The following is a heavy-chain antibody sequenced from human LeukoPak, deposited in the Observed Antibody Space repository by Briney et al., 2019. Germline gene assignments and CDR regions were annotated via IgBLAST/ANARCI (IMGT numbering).Heavy chain of an antibody. CDR1: AFSLNAYN. Sequence: PGGSLRLSCAASAFSLNAYNMNWVRQAPGKGLEWVAFIRYDGSNKYYADSVKGRFTISRDNSKNTLYLQMNSLRAEDTAAYYCAKDYKKAIFGLFYYYMDVWGKGTTVTVSS. J-gene: IGHJ6*03. CDR3: AKDYKKAIFGLFYYYMDV. V-gene: IGHV3-30*02. CDR2: IRYDGSNK. D-gene: IGHD3-3*01.